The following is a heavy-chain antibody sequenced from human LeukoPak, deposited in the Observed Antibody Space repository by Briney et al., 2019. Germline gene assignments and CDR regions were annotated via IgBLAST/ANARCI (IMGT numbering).Heavy chain of an antibody. CDR1: GEFFSGYY. V-gene: IGHV4-34*01. Sequence: SETLSLTCGVHGEFFSGYYWSWIRQPPGKGLEWIGDINHSGTTKYNPSLKSRVTISIDTSKNQFSLRVNSVTAADTAVYYCARLPLGAFGEVLNFDYWGQGTLVTVSS. J-gene: IGHJ4*02. CDR2: INHSGTT. CDR3: ARLPLGAFGEVLNFDY. D-gene: IGHD3-10*01.